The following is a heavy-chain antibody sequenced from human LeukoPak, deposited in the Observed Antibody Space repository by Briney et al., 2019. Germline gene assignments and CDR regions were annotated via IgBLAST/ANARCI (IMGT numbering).Heavy chain of an antibody. V-gene: IGHV4-30-4*01. CDR3: ARVLTTVRYGMDV. J-gene: IGHJ6*02. CDR2: IYYSGST. CDR1: GGFISSGDYY. Sequence: SQTLSLTCTVSGGFISSGDYYWSWIRQPPGKGLEWIGYIYYSGSTYYNPSLKSRVTISVDTSKNQFSLKLSSVTAADTAVYYCARVLTTVRYGMDVWGQGTTVTVSS. D-gene: IGHD4-17*01.